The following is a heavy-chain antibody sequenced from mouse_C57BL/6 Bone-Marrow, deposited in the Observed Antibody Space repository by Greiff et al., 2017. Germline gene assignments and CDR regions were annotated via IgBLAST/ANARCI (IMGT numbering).Heavy chain of an antibody. CDR2: ISDGGSYT. V-gene: IGHV5-4*03. Sequence: EVKLEESGGGLVKPGGSLKLSCAASGFTFSSYAKSWVRQTPEKRLEWVATISDGGSYTYYPDTVKGRFTISRDNAKNNLYLQMSHLKSEDTAMYYCASVPHFDVWGTGTTVTVSS. J-gene: IGHJ1*03. CDR3: ASVPHFDV. CDR1: GFTFSSYA.